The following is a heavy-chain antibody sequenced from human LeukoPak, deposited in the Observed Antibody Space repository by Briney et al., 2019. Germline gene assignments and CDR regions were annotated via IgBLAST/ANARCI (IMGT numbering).Heavy chain of an antibody. CDR2: IFYTGST. CDR3: GRARDYEVGFDP. D-gene: IGHD4-17*01. CDR1: GDSINSGAYY. Sequence: SETLSLTCTVSGDSINSGAYYWTWVRQPPGKGLEWLGYIFYTGSTYYNPSLKSRLTISLDTSRNQFSLNLNSVTAADTAVYYCGRARDYEVGFDPWGQGTLVTVSS. J-gene: IGHJ5*02. V-gene: IGHV4-31*03.